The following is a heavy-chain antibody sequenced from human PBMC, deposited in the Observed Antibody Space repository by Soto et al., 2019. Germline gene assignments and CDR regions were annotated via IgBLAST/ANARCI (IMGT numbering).Heavy chain of an antibody. Sequence: GGSLRLSCAASGFTFSSYAMSWVRQAPGKGLEWVSAISGSGGSTYYADSVKGRFTISRDNSKNTLYLQMNSLRAEDTAVYYCAKDPWRSGYYPHNWFDPWGQGTLVTVSS. CDR3: AKDPWRSGYYPHNWFDP. CDR1: GFTFSSYA. V-gene: IGHV3-23*01. D-gene: IGHD3-3*01. J-gene: IGHJ5*02. CDR2: ISGSGGST.